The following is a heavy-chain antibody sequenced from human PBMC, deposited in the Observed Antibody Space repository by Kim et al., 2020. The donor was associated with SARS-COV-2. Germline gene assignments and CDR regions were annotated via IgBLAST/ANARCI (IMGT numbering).Heavy chain of an antibody. CDR2: ISYDGSNK. V-gene: IGHV3-30*18. Sequence: GGSLRLSCAASGFTFSSYGMHWVRQAPGKGLEWVAVISYDGSNKYYADSVKGRFTISRDNSKNTLYLQMNSLRAEDTAVYYCAKDSDIVVVVAASFDYWGQGTLVTVSS. CDR3: AKDSDIVVVVAASFDY. D-gene: IGHD2-15*01. CDR1: GFTFSSYG. J-gene: IGHJ4*02.